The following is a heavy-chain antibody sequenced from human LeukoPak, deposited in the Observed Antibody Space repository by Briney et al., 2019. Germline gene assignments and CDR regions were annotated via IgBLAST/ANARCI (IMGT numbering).Heavy chain of an antibody. CDR1: GGSISSSSYS. Sequence: SETLSLTCTVSGGSISSSSYSWGWIRQPPGKGLEWIGSIYYSGSTYYNPSLKSRVTISVDTSKNQFSLKLSSVTAADTAVYYCARVPEGTIFGVVSEYYFDYWGQGTLVTVSS. V-gene: IGHV4-39*07. J-gene: IGHJ4*02. CDR2: IYYSGST. CDR3: ARVPEGTIFGVVSEYYFDY. D-gene: IGHD3-3*01.